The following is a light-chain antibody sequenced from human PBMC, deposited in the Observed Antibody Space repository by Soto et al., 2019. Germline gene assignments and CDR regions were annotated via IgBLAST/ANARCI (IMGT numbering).Light chain of an antibody. Sequence: QSVLTQASSVNGSPGQSITISCTGTSSDVGSYNLVSWYQQHPGKAPKVMIYEVSKRPSGVSNRFSGSKSGNTASLTISGLQAEDEADYYCCSYAGSSTPLIFGTGTKVTVL. CDR2: EVS. J-gene: IGLJ1*01. CDR1: SSDVGSYNL. V-gene: IGLV2-23*02. CDR3: CSYAGSSTPLI.